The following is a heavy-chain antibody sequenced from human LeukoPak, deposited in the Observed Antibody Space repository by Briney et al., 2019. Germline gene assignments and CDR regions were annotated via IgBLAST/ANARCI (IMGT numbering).Heavy chain of an antibody. D-gene: IGHD4-17*01. Sequence: PSETLSLTCTVSGGSISSYYWSWIRQPPGKGLEWIGRIYTRGSTNYNPSLKSRVTMSVDTSKNQFSLKLRSVTAADPAVYYCARDYGDYPYYFDYWGQGNLVTASS. CDR2: IYTRGST. CDR1: GGSISSYY. V-gene: IGHV4-4*07. CDR3: ARDYGDYPYYFDY. J-gene: IGHJ4*02.